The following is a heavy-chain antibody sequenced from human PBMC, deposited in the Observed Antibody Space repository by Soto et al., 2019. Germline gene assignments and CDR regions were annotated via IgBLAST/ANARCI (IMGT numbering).Heavy chain of an antibody. CDR3: ARVLQIVGGAQRDPDDY. V-gene: IGHV3-30-3*01. Sequence: GGSLRRSCAASGFTFSSYAMHWVRQAPGKGLEWVAVISYDGSNKYYADSVKGRFTISRDNSKNTLYLQMNSLRAEDTAVYYCARVLQIVGGAQRDPDDYWGQGSLVIVS. CDR1: GFTFSSYA. D-gene: IGHD1-26*01. J-gene: IGHJ4*02. CDR2: ISYDGSNK.